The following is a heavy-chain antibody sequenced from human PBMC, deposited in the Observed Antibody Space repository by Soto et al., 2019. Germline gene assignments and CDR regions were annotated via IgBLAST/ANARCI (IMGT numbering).Heavy chain of an antibody. CDR1: GFPLSYSD. Sequence: GRSLRLICSATGFPLSYSDMHWDRQTTGRGLEWISYIGTAGDTNYVDSARGRFTVSRENARNSVYLHMNSLRAGDTAVYFCARAPPGSCRGGGCYSDAPYYWGQGT. J-gene: IGHJ4*02. D-gene: IGHD2-15*01. CDR2: IGTAGDT. V-gene: IGHV3-13*04. CDR3: ARAPPGSCRGGGCYSDAPYY.